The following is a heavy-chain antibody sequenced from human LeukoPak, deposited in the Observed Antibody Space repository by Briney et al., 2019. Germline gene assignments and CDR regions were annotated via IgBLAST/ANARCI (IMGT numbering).Heavy chain of an antibody. Sequence: PSETLSLTCTVSGGSISSSSYYWGWIRQPPGKGLEWIGSIKYSGSTYFNPSLKSRVTISVDTSKNQFSLKLSSVTAADTAVYYCGRTGVVPAAHFDYWGQGTLVTVSS. D-gene: IGHD2-2*01. CDR3: GRTGVVPAAHFDY. CDR1: GGSISSSSYY. V-gene: IGHV4-39*01. J-gene: IGHJ4*02. CDR2: IKYSGST.